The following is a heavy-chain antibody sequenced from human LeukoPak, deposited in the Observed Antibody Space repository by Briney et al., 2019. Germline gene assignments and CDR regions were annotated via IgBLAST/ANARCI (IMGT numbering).Heavy chain of an antibody. Sequence: SVKVSCKASGGTFSSYAISWVRQAPGQGLEWMGRIIPILGIANYAQKFQGRVTITADKSTSTAYMELSSLRSEDTAVYYCASGMISGPGEAFDIWGQGTMVTVSS. V-gene: IGHV1-69*04. CDR1: GGTFSSYA. CDR3: ASGMISGPGEAFDI. CDR2: IIPILGIA. J-gene: IGHJ3*02. D-gene: IGHD3-16*01.